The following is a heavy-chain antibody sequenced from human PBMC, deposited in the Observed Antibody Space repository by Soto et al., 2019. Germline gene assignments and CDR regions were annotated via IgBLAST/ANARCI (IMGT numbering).Heavy chain of an antibody. D-gene: IGHD3-3*01. Sequence: LRLSCAASGFTFSSYAMSWVRQAPGKGLEWVSAISGSGGSTYYADSVKGRFTISRDNSKNTLYLQMNSLRAEDTAVYYCAKDIDLTIFGVVIPYPESYYYYGMDVWGQGTTLTVSS. V-gene: IGHV3-23*01. CDR1: GFTFSSYA. CDR2: ISGSGGST. CDR3: AKDIDLTIFGVVIPYPESYYYYGMDV. J-gene: IGHJ6*02.